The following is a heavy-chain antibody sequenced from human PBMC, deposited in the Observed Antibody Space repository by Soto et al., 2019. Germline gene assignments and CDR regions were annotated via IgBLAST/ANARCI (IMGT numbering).Heavy chain of an antibody. J-gene: IGHJ3*02. Sequence: ASVKVSCKASGYTFTSYAMHWVRQAPGQRFEWMGWINAGNGNTKYSQKFQGRVTITRDTSASTAYMELSSLRSEDTAVYYCARDVYYYDSSGYLRAFDIWGQGTMVTVSS. V-gene: IGHV1-3*01. D-gene: IGHD3-22*01. CDR3: ARDVYYYDSSGYLRAFDI. CDR1: GYTFTSYA. CDR2: INAGNGNT.